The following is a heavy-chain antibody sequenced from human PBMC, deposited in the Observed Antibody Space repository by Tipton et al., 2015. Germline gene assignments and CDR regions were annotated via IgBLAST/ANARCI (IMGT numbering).Heavy chain of an antibody. D-gene: IGHD2-15*01. J-gene: IGHJ4*02. CDR3: AKDLGWVAGFDY. CDR1: GFTFSDYF. CDR2: ISSSGNTI. Sequence: SLRLSCAASGFTFSDYFLSWIRQAPGKGLEWVSYISSSGNTIYYADSVKGRFTISRDNTKNSLYLQMNSLRAEDTAVYYCAKDLGWVAGFDYWGQGTLVTVSS. V-gene: IGHV3-11*01.